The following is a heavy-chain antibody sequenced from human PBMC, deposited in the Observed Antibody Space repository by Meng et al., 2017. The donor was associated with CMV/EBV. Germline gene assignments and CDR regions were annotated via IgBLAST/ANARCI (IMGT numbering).Heavy chain of an antibody. D-gene: IGHD2-2*02. J-gene: IGHJ6*02. CDR3: ARRDCSSTSCYNSYYYYGMDV. CDR1: GFTFSSYS. Sequence: GESLKISCAASGFTFSSYSMNWVRQAPGKGLEWVSSISSSSSYIYYADSVKGRFTISRDNAKNSLYQQMNSLRAEDTAVYYCARRDCSSTSCYNSYYYYGMDVWGQGTTVTVSS. V-gene: IGHV3-21*01. CDR2: ISSSSSYI.